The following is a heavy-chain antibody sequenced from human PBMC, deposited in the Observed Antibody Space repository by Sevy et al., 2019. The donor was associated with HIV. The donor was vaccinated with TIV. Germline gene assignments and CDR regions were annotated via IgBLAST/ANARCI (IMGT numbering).Heavy chain of an antibody. J-gene: IGHJ1*01. CDR3: ALERLTSNVAEYFHN. D-gene: IGHD1-1*01. Sequence: GGSLRLSCAASGFTFSYFSMHWVRQAPGKGLEWVATISYDANNDHYADSVKGRFTISRDNSKNALYLQMNNLRADDTAVYFCALERLTSNVAEYFHNCGQGTLVTVSS. CDR2: ISYDANND. V-gene: IGHV3-30-3*01. CDR1: GFTFSYFS.